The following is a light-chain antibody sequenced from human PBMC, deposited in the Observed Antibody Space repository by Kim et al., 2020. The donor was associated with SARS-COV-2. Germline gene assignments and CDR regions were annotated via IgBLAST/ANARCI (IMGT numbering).Light chain of an antibody. V-gene: IGLV3-1*01. J-gene: IGLJ3*02. CDR2: RDT. CDR3: QAWDSSEAV. CDR1: NLDDKY. Sequence: SYELTQPPSVSVSPGQTASISCSGDNLDDKYVCWYHQKPGQSPVVVIYRDTERPSGIPERFSGSNSGNTATLTISGTQALDEGDYYCQAWDSSEAVFGGG.